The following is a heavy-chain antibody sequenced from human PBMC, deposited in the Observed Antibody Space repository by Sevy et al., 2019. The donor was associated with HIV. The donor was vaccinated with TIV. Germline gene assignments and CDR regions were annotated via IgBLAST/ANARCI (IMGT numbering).Heavy chain of an antibody. CDR3: AREHPPSFGLVLRGWFDP. CDR1: GFIFNSYS. V-gene: IGHV3-21*01. D-gene: IGHD6-19*01. Sequence: GGSLRLSCAASGFIFNSYSMNWVRQAPGKGLEWVSFISSNSDHIYYADSVRGRFTISRDNAKNSLFLQLNSLRAEDTAVYYCAREHPPSFGLVLRGWFDPWGQGTPVTVSS. J-gene: IGHJ5*02. CDR2: ISSNSDHI.